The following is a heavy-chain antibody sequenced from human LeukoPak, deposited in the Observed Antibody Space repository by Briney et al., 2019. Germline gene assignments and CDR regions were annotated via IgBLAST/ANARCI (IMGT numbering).Heavy chain of an antibody. CDR3: ARVSSIWLVLRSTGYYFDY. D-gene: IGHD6-19*01. V-gene: IGHV1-46*01. J-gene: IGHJ4*02. CDR2: INPSGGST. Sequence: ASVKVSCKASGYTFTSYYMHWVRQAPGQGLEWMGIINPSGGSTSYAQKFQGRVTMTRDVSTSTVYMELSSLRSEDTAVYYCARVSSIWLVLRSTGYYFDYWGQGTLVTVSS. CDR1: GYTFTSYY.